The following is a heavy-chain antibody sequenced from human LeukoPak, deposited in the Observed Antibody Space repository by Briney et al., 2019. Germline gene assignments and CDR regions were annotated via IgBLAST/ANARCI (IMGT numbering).Heavy chain of an antibody. CDR1: GFTFSSYA. Sequence: GGSLRLSCAASGFTFSSYAMSWVRQAPGKGLEWVSAISGSGGSTYYADSVKGRFTISRDNAKNSLYLQMNSLRAEDTAVYYCARTYDFWGFDYWGQGTLVTVSS. CDR3: ARTYDFWGFDY. J-gene: IGHJ4*02. V-gene: IGHV3-23*01. CDR2: ISGSGGST. D-gene: IGHD3-3*01.